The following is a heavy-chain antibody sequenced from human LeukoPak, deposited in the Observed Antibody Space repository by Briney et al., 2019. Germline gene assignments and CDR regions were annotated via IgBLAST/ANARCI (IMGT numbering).Heavy chain of an antibody. CDR3: ANEPPGAGMDV. V-gene: IGHV3-33*06. J-gene: IGHJ6*02. Sequence: QPGRSLRLSCAASGFTFSTYGMHWVRQAPGKGLEWVAVIWYDGSNKYYADSVKGRFTISRDNSKNTLYLQMNSLRAEDTAVYYCANEPPGAGMDVWGQGTTVTVSS. CDR1: GFTFSTYG. D-gene: IGHD4-17*01. CDR2: IWYDGSNK.